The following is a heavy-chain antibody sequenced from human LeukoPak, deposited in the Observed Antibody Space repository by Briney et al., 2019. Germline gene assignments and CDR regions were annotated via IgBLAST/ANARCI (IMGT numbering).Heavy chain of an antibody. CDR3: ARDSGCYGLAFDY. D-gene: IGHD3-22*01. CDR1: GFTFSSYA. V-gene: IGHV3-23*01. J-gene: IGHJ4*02. CDR2: ISGSGGST. Sequence: GGSLRLSCTASGFTFSSYAMSWVRQAPGKGLEWVSAISGSGGSTYYADSVKGRFTISRDNAKNSLYLQMNSLRAEDTAVYYCARDSGCYGLAFDYWGQGTLVTVSS.